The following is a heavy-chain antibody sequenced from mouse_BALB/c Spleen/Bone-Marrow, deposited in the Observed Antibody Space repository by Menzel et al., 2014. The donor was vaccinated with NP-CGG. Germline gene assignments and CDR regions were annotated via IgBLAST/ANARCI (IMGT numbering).Heavy chain of an antibody. CDR2: INSGGVNT. CDR1: GFTFSSYG. Sequence: EVKLMESGGDLVKPGGSLKLSCAASGFTFSSYGMSWVRQTPDKRLEWVATINSGGVNTYYIDSVKGRFTISRDNAKNTLYLQMSSLKSEDTAMYHCAGRGNWDGRAAMDYWGQGTSVTVSS. J-gene: IGHJ4*01. D-gene: IGHD4-1*01. V-gene: IGHV5-6*02. CDR3: AGRGNWDGRAAMDY.